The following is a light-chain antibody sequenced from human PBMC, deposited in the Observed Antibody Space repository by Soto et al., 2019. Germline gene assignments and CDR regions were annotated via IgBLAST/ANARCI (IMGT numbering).Light chain of an antibody. CDR3: SLYATTASYV. CDR2: EGS. V-gene: IGLV2-14*01. J-gene: IGLJ1*01. Sequence: QSVLTQPASVSGSHGHSITIYCTGTSSDVGAYKHVSWDQQHPGKEPKLIIYEGSNRPSGVSDSFSDCTPATTASLTIYGTQAEDKAEYHRSLYATTASYVFGTGTKVTV. CDR1: SSDVGAYKH.